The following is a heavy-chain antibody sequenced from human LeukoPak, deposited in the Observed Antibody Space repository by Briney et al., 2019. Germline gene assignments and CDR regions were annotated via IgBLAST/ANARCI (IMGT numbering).Heavy chain of an antibody. V-gene: IGHV3-30-3*01. CDR2: ISYDGSNK. Sequence: GGSVRLSCAASGFTFSSYAMHWVRQAPGKGLEWVAVISYDGSNKYYADSVKGRFTISRDNSKNTLYLQMNSLRAEDTAVYYCARDIGTMVRGLLDYWGQGTLVTVSS. J-gene: IGHJ4*02. D-gene: IGHD3-10*01. CDR1: GFTFSSYA. CDR3: ARDIGTMVRGLLDY.